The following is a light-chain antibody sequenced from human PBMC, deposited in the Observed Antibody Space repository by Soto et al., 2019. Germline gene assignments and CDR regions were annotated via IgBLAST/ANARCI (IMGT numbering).Light chain of an antibody. CDR1: QSVSSN. J-gene: IGKJ1*01. V-gene: IGKV3-15*01. CDR2: GAS. Sequence: EIVMTQSPATLSVSPGERATLSCRASQSVSSNLAWYQQKPGQAPRLLIYGASTRATGIPARFSGSGSGTEFTLTISSLQSEHVAVYYCPQYHYWWTFGQGTKVEIK. CDR3: PQYHYWWT.